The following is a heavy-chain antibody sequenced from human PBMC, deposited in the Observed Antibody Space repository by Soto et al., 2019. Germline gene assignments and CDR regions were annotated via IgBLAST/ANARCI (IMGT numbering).Heavy chain of an antibody. J-gene: IGHJ6*02. V-gene: IGHV3-13*01. D-gene: IGHD3-16*01. Sequence: QPGGSLRLSCAVSGFSFRSYDIYWVRQRTGEGLEWVSLIGTSGDTYYGGSVKGRFTISREIAENLVYLQMNSLTAGDTAVYYCTRASRTGGGLDVWGQGTTVTVSS. CDR1: GFSFRSYD. CDR2: IGTSGDT. CDR3: TRASRTGGGLDV.